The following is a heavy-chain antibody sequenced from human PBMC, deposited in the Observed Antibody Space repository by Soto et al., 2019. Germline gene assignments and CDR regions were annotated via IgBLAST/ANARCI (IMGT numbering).Heavy chain of an antibody. CDR3: ASSSWNGDNWFDP. J-gene: IGHJ5*02. Sequence: SETLSLTCTVSGGSISSSSYYWGWIRQPPGKGLEWIGSIYYSGSTYYNPSLKSRVTISVDTSKNQFSLKLSSVTAADTAVYYCASSSWNGDNWFDPWGQGTLVTVSS. CDR2: IYYSGST. D-gene: IGHD6-13*01. CDR1: GGSISSSSYY. V-gene: IGHV4-39*01.